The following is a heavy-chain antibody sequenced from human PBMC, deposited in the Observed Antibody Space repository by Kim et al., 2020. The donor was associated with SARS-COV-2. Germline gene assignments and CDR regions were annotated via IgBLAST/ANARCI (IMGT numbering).Heavy chain of an antibody. D-gene: IGHD5-12*01. J-gene: IGHJ5*02. Sequence: ADSVRSPFTLSRDNSKTTLSLKLNSLRAEDTALYYCARENGYGKTNGFDPWGQGTLVTVSS. CDR3: ARENGYGKTNGFDP. V-gene: IGHV3-30*07.